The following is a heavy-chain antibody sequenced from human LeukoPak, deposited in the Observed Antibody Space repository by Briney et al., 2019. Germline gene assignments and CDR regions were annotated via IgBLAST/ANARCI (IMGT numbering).Heavy chain of an antibody. CDR2: IDPSDSYT. CDR1: GYSFTSYW. CDR3: ARRRCSGGSCYSYAFDI. Sequence: HGESLKISCKGSGYSFTSYWISWVRQMPGKGLEWMGRIDPSDSYTNYSPSLQGHVTISADKSISTAYLQWSSLKASDTAMYYCARRRCSGGSCYSYAFDIWGQGTMVTVSS. J-gene: IGHJ3*02. V-gene: IGHV5-10-1*01. D-gene: IGHD2-15*01.